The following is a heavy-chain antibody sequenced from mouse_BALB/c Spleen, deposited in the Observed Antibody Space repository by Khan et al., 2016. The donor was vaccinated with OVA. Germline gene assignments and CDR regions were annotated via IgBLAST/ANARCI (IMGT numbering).Heavy chain of an antibody. D-gene: IGHD1-1*01. CDR3: ARHNYGPFAY. Sequence: EVELVESGGGLVKPGGPLKLSCAASGFTFSNYAMSWVRQTPEKRLEWVATISSGGDYTYYPDSVMGRFTISRDHAKNTLYLQMSSLRSEDTAIYYCARHNYGPFAYWGQGTLVTVSA. V-gene: IGHV5-9-3*01. CDR2: ISSGGDYT. CDR1: GFTFSNYA. J-gene: IGHJ3*01.